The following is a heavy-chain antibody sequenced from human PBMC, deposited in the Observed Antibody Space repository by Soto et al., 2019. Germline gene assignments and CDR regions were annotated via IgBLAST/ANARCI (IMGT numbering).Heavy chain of an antibody. D-gene: IGHD6-13*01. Sequence: LRLSCAASGFTFSDYNMNWVRQAPGKGPEWLSSLSGTSSYTYYEDSVKGRFTISRDNAKNLLYLQMDSLRPEDTAVYFCAKDNIASSGSFGAFDVWGQGIMVTVSS. CDR2: LSGTSSYT. CDR1: GFTFSDYN. J-gene: IGHJ3*01. V-gene: IGHV3-21*06. CDR3: AKDNIASSGSFGAFDV.